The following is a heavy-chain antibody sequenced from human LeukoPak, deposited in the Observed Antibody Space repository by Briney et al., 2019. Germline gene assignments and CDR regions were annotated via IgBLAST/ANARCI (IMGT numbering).Heavy chain of an antibody. J-gene: IGHJ4*02. CDR1: KFSFSSYP. CDR3: AKDRLSLDY. CDR2: ISGSGDST. V-gene: IGHV3-23*01. D-gene: IGHD2/OR15-2a*01. Sequence: PGGSLRLSCAASKFSFSSYPMSWVRQAPGKGLEWVSAISGSGDSTYYAESVKGRFTISRDNSKYTLYLQMNSLRVEDTAVYYCAKDRLSLDYWGQGTLVTVSS.